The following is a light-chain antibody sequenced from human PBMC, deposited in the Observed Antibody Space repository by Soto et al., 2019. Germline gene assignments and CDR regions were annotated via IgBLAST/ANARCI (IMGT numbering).Light chain of an antibody. CDR2: AAS. J-gene: IGKJ4*01. CDR3: QQANSFPPT. CDR1: QSISSW. V-gene: IGKV1-12*01. Sequence: DIQMTQSPSTLSASVGDRVTITCRASQSISSWLAWYQQKPGKPPKLLIYAASTLQSGVPSRFSGSGSGTDFTLTISSLQPEDFATYYCQQANSFPPTFGGGTKVDI.